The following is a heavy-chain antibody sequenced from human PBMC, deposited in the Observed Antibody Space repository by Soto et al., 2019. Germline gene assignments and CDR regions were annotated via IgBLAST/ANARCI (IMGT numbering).Heavy chain of an antibody. CDR2: ISYDGSNK. D-gene: IGHD3-22*01. CDR1: GFTFSSYG. Sequence: GGSLRLSCAASGFTFSSYGMHWVRQAPGKGLEWVAVISYDGSNKYYADSVKGRFTISRDNSKNTLYLQMNSLRAEDTAVYYCAKDDEPSYYDSSGYYYKPHWGQGTLVTVSS. J-gene: IGHJ4*02. V-gene: IGHV3-30*18. CDR3: AKDDEPSYYDSSGYYYKPH.